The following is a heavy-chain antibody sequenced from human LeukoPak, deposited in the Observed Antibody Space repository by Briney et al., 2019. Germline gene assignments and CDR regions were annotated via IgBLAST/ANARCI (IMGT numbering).Heavy chain of an antibody. V-gene: IGHV3-23*01. CDR2: ISGSGGST. D-gene: IGHD3-3*01. CDR3: AKARIDFWSGPYYYGMDV. Sequence: GGSLRLSCAACGFTFSSYAMSGVRQAPGKGLEWVSAISGSGGSTYYADSVKGRFTISRDNSKNTLYLQMNSLRAEDTAVYYCAKARIDFWSGPYYYGMDVWGQGTTVTVSS. J-gene: IGHJ6*02. CDR1: GFTFSSYA.